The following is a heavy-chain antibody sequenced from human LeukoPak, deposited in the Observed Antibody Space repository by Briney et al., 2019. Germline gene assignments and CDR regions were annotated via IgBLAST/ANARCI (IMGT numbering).Heavy chain of an antibody. CDR3: ARDFTVTTGYGFDY. V-gene: IGHV3-21*01. CDR2: ISSSSSYI. J-gene: IGHJ4*02. Sequence: GGSLRLSCAASGFTFSSYSMNWVRQAPGKGLEWVSSISSSSSYIYYADSVKGRFTISRDNAKNTLYLQMNSLRAEDTAVYYCARDFTVTTGYGFDYWGQGTLVTVSS. D-gene: IGHD4-17*01. CDR1: GFTFSSYS.